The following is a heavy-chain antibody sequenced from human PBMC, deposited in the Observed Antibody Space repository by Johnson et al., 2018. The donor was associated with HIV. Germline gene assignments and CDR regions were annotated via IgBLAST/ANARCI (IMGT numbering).Heavy chain of an antibody. V-gene: IGHV3-33*06. Sequence: QVQLVESGGGLVQPGGSLRLSCEASSFTFSSYGIHWVRQAPGRGLEWVAVLWNDGNNEYYSDSVQGRFSISTDNSKNTLFLQMNNLRVEDMGVYYCAKGLYYYDSSDYDVPEVWGQGTTVTVSS. J-gene: IGHJ3*01. CDR1: SFTFSSYG. CDR2: LWNDGNNE. D-gene: IGHD3-22*01. CDR3: AKGLYYYDSSDYDVPEV.